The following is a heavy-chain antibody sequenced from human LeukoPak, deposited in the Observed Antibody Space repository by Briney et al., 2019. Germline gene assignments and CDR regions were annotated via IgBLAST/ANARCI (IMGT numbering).Heavy chain of an antibody. CDR3: ANDYGDYVEAFDI. D-gene: IGHD4-17*01. CDR2: ISGSGGST. Sequence: GGSLRLSCAASGFTFSSYAMSWVRQAPGKGLELVSAISGSGGSTYYADSVKGRFTISRDNSKSTLYLQMNSLRAEDTAVYYCANDYGDYVEAFDIWGQGTMVTVSS. CDR1: GFTFSSYA. V-gene: IGHV3-23*01. J-gene: IGHJ3*02.